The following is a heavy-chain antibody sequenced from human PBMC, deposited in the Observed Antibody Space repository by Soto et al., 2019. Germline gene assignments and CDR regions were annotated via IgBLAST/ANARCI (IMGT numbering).Heavy chain of an antibody. J-gene: IGHJ6*02. CDR3: ARGGYYDNSWGKLSHYGLDV. CDR2: ISPYNDYT. CDR1: GYTFIRYG. Sequence: QVQLAQSANEVKKPGASVRVSCKAAGYTFIRYGIAWVRQAPGQGLEWMGWISPYNDYTVYAQKFQGRVSMTADTSKRKVYMNLRGLKSDDTAVYYCARGGYYDNSWGKLSHYGLDVWGQGTSVSVSS. V-gene: IGHV1-18*01. D-gene: IGHD3-16*01.